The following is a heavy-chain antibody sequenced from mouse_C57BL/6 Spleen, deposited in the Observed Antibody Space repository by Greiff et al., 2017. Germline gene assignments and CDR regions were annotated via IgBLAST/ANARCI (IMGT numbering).Heavy chain of an antibody. J-gene: IGHJ2*01. CDR1: GYTFTSYG. V-gene: IGHV1-81*01. CDR2: IYPRSGNT. CDR3: AARGRDYYGSGGY. Sequence: VQLQQSGAELARPGASVKLSCKASGYTFTSYGISWVKQRTGQGLEWIGEIYPRSGNTYYNEKFKGKATLTADKSSSTAYMELRSLTSEDSAVYFCAARGRDYYGSGGYWGQGTTLTVSS. D-gene: IGHD1-1*01.